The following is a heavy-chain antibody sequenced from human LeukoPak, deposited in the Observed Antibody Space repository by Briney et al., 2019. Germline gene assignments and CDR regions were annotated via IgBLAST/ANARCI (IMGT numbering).Heavy chain of an antibody. D-gene: IGHD1-14*01. V-gene: IGHV4-34*01. CDR1: GGSFSGYY. CDR3: ARSPERGEVYFDY. Sequence: PSETLSLTCAVYGGSFSGYYWSWIRQPPGKGLEWIGEINHSGSTNYNPSLKSRVTISVDTSKNQFSLKLSSATAADTAVYYCARSPERGEVYFDYWGQGTLVTVSS. J-gene: IGHJ4*02. CDR2: INHSGST.